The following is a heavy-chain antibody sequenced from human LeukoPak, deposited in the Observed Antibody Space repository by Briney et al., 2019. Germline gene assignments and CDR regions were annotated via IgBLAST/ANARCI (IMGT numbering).Heavy chain of an antibody. V-gene: IGHV4-59*02. CDR1: GGSVSGYF. Sequence: SETLSLTCTVSGGSVSGYFWSWIRQPPGKGLEWIGYIYYSGSTNYNPSLKSRVTISVDTSKNQISLKLSSVTAADTAVYYCARSITSSGYGDFQHWGQGTLVTVSS. J-gene: IGHJ1*01. D-gene: IGHD6-13*01. CDR2: IYYSGST. CDR3: ARSITSSGYGDFQH.